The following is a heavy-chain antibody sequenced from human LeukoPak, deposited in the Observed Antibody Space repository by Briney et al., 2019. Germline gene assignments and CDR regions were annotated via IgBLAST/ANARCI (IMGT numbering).Heavy chain of an antibody. CDR3: ARGYLGYCSGGSCGGGYYFDY. V-gene: IGHV3-48*02. CDR2: ISSSSSTI. Sequence: GESLKISCAASGFTFSSYSMNWVRQAPGKGLEWVSYISSSSSTIYYADSVKGRFTISRDNAKNSLYLQMNSLRDEDTAVYYCARGYLGYCSGGSCGGGYYFDYWGQGTLVTVSS. CDR1: GFTFSSYS. D-gene: IGHD2-15*01. J-gene: IGHJ4*02.